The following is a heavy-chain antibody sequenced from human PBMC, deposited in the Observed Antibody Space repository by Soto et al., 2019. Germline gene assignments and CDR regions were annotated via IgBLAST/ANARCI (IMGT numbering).Heavy chain of an antibody. CDR2: IKQDGSEK. CDR1: GFTFSSYW. CDR3: ARDHHTYYYDSSGYQPHPDFDY. Sequence: GGSLRLSCAASGFTFSSYWMSWVRQAPGKGLEWVANIKQDGSEKYYVDSVKGRFTISRDNAKNSLYLQMNSLRAEDTAVYYCARDHHTYYYDSSGYQPHPDFDYWGQGTLVTVSS. V-gene: IGHV3-7*01. J-gene: IGHJ4*02. D-gene: IGHD3-22*01.